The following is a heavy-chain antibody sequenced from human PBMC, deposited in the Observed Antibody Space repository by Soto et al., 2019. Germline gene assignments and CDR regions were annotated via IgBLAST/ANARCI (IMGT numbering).Heavy chain of an antibody. CDR3: ATFGLVGSRAGYCRY. J-gene: IGHJ4*02. CDR1: GYNFTAIS. Sequence: ASVKVSCKISGYNFTAISMHWVRQVPGKGPEWMGGFDPEDGEIIYTQKFQGRITMTEGTSTDTASMELSSLRSEDTAVYYCATFGLVGSRAGYCRYWGQGTLVTVSS. CDR2: FDPEDGEI. V-gene: IGHV1-24*01. D-gene: IGHD1-26*01.